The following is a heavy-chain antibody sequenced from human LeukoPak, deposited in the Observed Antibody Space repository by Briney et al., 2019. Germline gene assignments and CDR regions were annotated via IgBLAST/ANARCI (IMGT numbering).Heavy chain of an antibody. CDR2: MNPKTGDT. V-gene: IGHV1-8*01. Sequence: ASVRVSCKASGYTFTGYDINWVRQATGQGLEWMGWMNPKTGDTGYAQKFQGRVNMTRNTSIDTVYMELRGLRSDATAVYYCTRGSLSGSSRDYWGQGTLLTVSS. J-gene: IGHJ4*02. CDR1: GYTFTGYD. D-gene: IGHD1-26*01. CDR3: TRGSLSGSSRDY.